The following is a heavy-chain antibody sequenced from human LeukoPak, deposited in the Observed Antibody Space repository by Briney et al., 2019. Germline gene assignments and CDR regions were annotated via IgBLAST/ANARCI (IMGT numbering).Heavy chain of an antibody. Sequence: SGPTLVKPTQTLTLTCTFSGFSLSTSGVGVGWIRPPPGKALEWLALIYWDDDKRYSPSLKSRLTITKDTSKNQVVLTMTNMDPVDTATYYCAYTTTVASSTNWGQGTLVTVSS. J-gene: IGHJ4*02. V-gene: IGHV2-5*02. CDR2: IYWDDDK. CDR1: GFSLSTSGVG. D-gene: IGHD6-19*01. CDR3: AYTTTVASSTN.